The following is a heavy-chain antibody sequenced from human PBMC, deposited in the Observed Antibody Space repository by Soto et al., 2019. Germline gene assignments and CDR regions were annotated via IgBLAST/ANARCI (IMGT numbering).Heavy chain of an antibody. V-gene: IGHV3-11*01. CDR2: ISSSVSTI. D-gene: IGHD2-2*01. Sequence: GGSLRLSCAASGFTFSDYYMSWIRQAPGKGLEWVSYISSSVSTIYYADSVKGRFTISRDNAKNSLYLQMNSLRAEDTAVYYCATEYCSSTSCYRYYYYGMDVWVQGTRVTVSS. J-gene: IGHJ6*02. CDR3: ATEYCSSTSCYRYYYYGMDV. CDR1: GFTFSDYY.